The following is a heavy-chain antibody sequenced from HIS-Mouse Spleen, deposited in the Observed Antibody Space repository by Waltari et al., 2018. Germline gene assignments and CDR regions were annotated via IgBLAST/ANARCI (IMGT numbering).Heavy chain of an antibody. D-gene: IGHD3-3*01. CDR1: GGSISSSSYY. CDR2: IKQKGSEK. Sequence: QLQLQESGPGLVKPSETLSLTCTVSGGSISSSSYYWGWIRQPPGKGLEWGGNIKQKGSEKCYRDSGKGRFTISRETAKNALYLQMNRLRAEDTAVYYCARDSQIWSGYYFDAFDIWGQGTMVTVSS. J-gene: IGHJ3*02. CDR3: ARDSQIWSGYYFDAFDI. V-gene: IGHV4-39*02.